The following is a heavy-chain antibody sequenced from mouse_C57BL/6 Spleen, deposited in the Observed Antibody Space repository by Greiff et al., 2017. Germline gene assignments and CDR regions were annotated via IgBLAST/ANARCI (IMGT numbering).Heavy chain of an antibody. D-gene: IGHD1-1*01. CDR3: ARVSNYVDY. V-gene: IGHV5-4*03. CDR1: GFTFSSYA. Sequence: EVNVVESGGGLVKPGGSLKLSCAASGFTFSSYAMSWVRQTPEKRLEWVATISDGGSYTYYPDNVKGRFTISRDNAKNNLYLQMSHLKSEDTAMYYCARVSNYVDYWGQGTTLTGSS. J-gene: IGHJ2*01. CDR2: ISDGGSYT.